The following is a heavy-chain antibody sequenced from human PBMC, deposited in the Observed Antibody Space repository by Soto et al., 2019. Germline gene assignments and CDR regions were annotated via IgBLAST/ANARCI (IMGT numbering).Heavy chain of an antibody. CDR3: ARSRGGYDPNAFDI. J-gene: IGHJ3*02. Sequence: PVKVSCKASGYSFTYRYLHWVRQAPGQELEGMGWITPFNGNTNYVQKFQDRVTITRDRSMSTAYMELSSLRSEDTAIYYCARSRGGYDPNAFDIWGQGTMLTVSS. D-gene: IGHD5-12*01. V-gene: IGHV1-45*02. CDR1: GYSFTYRY. CDR2: ITPFNGNT.